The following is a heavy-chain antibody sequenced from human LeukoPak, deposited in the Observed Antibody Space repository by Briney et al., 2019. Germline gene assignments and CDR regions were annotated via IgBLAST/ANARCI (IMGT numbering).Heavy chain of an antibody. D-gene: IGHD6-19*01. V-gene: IGHV3-53*01. CDR1: GFIVSTNY. CDR3: ARDIPAGDFEY. CDR2: IYSVGGT. J-gene: IGHJ4*02. Sequence: PGGSLRLSCAASGFIVSTNYMIWVRQAPGKGLEWVSVIYSVGGTYYADSVRGRFTISRDNSKNMLYLQMNSLRAEDTAVYYCARDIPAGDFEYWGQGTLVTVSS.